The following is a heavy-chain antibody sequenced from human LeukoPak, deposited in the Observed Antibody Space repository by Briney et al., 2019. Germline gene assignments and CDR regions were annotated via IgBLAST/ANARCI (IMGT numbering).Heavy chain of an antibody. CDR3: ARNRRYRGGADY. CDR1: GGSFSGYY. V-gene: IGHV4-34*01. D-gene: IGHD3-16*01. CDR2: IKHSGST. Sequence: SSETLSLTCAVYGGSFSGYYWSWIRQPPGKGLEWIGEIKHSGSTNYNPSLKSRVTISVDTSKNQFSLKLSSVTAADTAVYYCARNRRYRGGADYWGQGTLVTVSS. J-gene: IGHJ4*02.